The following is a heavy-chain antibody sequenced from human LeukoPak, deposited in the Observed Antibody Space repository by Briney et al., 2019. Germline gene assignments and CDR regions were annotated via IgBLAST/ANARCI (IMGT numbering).Heavy chain of an antibody. D-gene: IGHD3-22*01. CDR1: GGSFSGYY. Sequence: SETLSLTCAVYGGSFSGYYWSWIRQPPGKGLEWIGEINHSGSTNYNPSLKSRVTISVDTSKNQFSLKLSSVTAADTAVYYCARGGPYYYDSSGYYYYYWGQGTLVTVSS. V-gene: IGHV4-34*01. CDR3: ARGGPYYYDSSGYYYYY. CDR2: INHSGST. J-gene: IGHJ4*02.